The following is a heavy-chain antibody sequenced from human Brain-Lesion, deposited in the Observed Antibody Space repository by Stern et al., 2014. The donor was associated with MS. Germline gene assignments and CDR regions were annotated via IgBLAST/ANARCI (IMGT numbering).Heavy chain of an antibody. J-gene: IGHJ4*02. Sequence: QLQLQQSGPGLVKPSETLSLTCTVSGGSISSSSYYWGWIRQPPGKGLEWIGSLYYRGSTYYNPSLKSRVTISMETSKNQFSLRLSCVTAADTAVYFCAKLWLGELPESPFDYWGQGTLVTVSS. V-gene: IGHV4-39*01. D-gene: IGHD3-10*01. CDR1: GGSISSSSYY. CDR3: AKLWLGELPESPFDY. CDR2: LYYRGST.